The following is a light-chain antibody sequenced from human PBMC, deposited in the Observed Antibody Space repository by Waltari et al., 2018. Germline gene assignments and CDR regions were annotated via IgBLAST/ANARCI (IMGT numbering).Light chain of an antibody. Sequence: DIQMTQSPSTLSASVGDRVTITCRASQSISTWLAWYQQKPGKAPKLLIYKASSLESGVPSRFSGSGSGTEFNLTISSLQPDDFATYYCQQYNLYSWTFGQGTKVEIK. CDR2: KAS. CDR1: QSISTW. CDR3: QQYNLYSWT. V-gene: IGKV1-5*03. J-gene: IGKJ1*01.